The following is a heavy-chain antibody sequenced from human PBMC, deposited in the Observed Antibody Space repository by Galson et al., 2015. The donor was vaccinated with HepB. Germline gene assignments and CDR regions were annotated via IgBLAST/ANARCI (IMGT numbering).Heavy chain of an antibody. V-gene: IGHV6-1*01. CDR2: TYYRSKWYN. CDR1: GDSVSSNSAS. J-gene: IGHJ4*02. CDR3: ARGGYSYLTSFNY. D-gene: IGHD5-18*01. Sequence: CAISGDSVSSNSASWNWIRQSPSRGLEWLGRTYYRSKWYNDYALSVKSRITINPDTSKNQFSLQLSSVTPEDTAVYYCARGGYSYLTSFNYWGQGTLVTASS.